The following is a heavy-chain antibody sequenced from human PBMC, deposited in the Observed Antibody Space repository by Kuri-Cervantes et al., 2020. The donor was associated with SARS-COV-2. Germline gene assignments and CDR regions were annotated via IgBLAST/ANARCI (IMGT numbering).Heavy chain of an antibody. Sequence: GGSLRLSCAASGFTFSSYSMNWVRQAPGKGLEWVSSISSSSSYIYYADSVKGRFTISRDNAKNTLSLQMNSLSAEDTAVYFCARVETSHYSSYHMDVWGKGTTVTVSS. J-gene: IGHJ6*03. CDR2: ISSSSSYI. CDR1: GFTFSSYS. CDR3: ARVETSHYSSYHMDV. V-gene: IGHV3-21*01.